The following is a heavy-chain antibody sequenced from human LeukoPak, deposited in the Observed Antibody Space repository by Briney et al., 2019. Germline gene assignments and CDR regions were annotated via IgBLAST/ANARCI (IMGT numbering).Heavy chain of an antibody. J-gene: IGHJ4*02. CDR1: GFTLSSYG. Sequence: GGSRGLSCAAPGFTLSSYGMSWVRQAPGKGLEWVANIEEDGSEKYYVDSVKGRFTISRDNAKNSMDLQMKGLRAEDTAVYYCARGLRGFDYWGQGTLVTVSS. V-gene: IGHV3-7*01. CDR2: IEEDGSEK. CDR3: ARGLRGFDY.